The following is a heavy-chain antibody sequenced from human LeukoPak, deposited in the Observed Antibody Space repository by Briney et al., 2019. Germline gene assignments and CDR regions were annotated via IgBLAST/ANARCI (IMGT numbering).Heavy chain of an antibody. D-gene: IGHD2-8*01. CDR2: ISGSGGST. Sequence: GGSLRLSCAASGFIFSSYATSWVRQAPGKGLEWVPTISGSGGSTYYADSVKGRFTISRDNSKNTVYLQMNSLRAEDTAVYYCAKDRSCTNDVCHGDFDYWGQGTLVTVSS. CDR1: GFIFSSYA. V-gene: IGHV3-23*01. CDR3: AKDRSCTNDVCHGDFDY. J-gene: IGHJ4*02.